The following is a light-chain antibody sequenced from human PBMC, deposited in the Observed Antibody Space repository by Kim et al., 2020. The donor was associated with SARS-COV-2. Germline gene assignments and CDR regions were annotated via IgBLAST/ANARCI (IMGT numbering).Light chain of an antibody. CDR3: QQYRTYSRA. J-gene: IGKJ1*01. Sequence: DIQMTQSPSTLSASVGDRVTITCRASQSIDTWLAWYQQKLGKAPNLLIYKASTLESGVPSRFSGSGSGTEFTLTISCLQPDDFATYYCQQYRTYSRAFGQGTKVDIK. CDR1: QSIDTW. V-gene: IGKV1-5*03. CDR2: KAS.